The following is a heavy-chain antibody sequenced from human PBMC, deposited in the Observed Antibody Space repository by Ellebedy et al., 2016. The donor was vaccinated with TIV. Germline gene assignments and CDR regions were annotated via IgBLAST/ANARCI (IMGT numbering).Heavy chain of an antibody. J-gene: IGHJ4*02. D-gene: IGHD3-16*01. Sequence: GGSLRLSCAASGFTFSNYPMHWVRQAPGKGLEWVASIRSDGSAKYYADSVKGRFTISRDYSKNTLDLQMTSLRPEDTALYYCVKGAYPVPTVMAVWGQGTLVTVSS. V-gene: IGHV3-30*02. CDR2: IRSDGSAK. CDR3: VKGAYPVPTVMAV. CDR1: GFTFSNYP.